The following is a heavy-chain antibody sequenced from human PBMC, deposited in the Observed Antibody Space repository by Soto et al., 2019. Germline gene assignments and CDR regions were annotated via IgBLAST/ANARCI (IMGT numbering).Heavy chain of an antibody. CDR3: ASVETTLNIRFDS. Sequence: QVQLEQCGAEVKKPGSSVRVSCKVSGGTYSSYAITWIRQAPGQGLEWMGGVIPILDTTDYAQPNRRSVTFTADESTSTVYIELSSLTSGDTAVYYCASVETTLNIRFDSWGQGTLVTVSS. D-gene: IGHD1-1*01. J-gene: IGHJ4*02. CDR1: GGTYSSYA. V-gene: IGHV1-69*01. CDR2: VIPILDTT.